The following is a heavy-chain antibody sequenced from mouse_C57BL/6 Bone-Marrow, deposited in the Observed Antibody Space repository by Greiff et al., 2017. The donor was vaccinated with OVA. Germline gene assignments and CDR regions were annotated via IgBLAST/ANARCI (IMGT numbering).Heavy chain of an antibody. V-gene: IGHV7-1*01. J-gene: IGHJ1*03. D-gene: IGHD4-1*01. CDR2: SRNKANDYTT. CDR3: ARDGGAGTGYFDV. Sequence: GGGLVQSGRSLRLSCATSGFTFSDFYMEWVRQAPGKGLEWIAASRNKANDYTTEYSASVKGRFIVSRDTSQSILYLQMNALRAEDTAIYYCARDGGAGTGYFDVWGTGTTVTVSS. CDR1: GFTFSDFY.